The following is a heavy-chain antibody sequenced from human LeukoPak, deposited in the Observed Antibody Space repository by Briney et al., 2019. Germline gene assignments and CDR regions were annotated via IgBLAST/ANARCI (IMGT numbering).Heavy chain of an antibody. CDR3: SREYYDNSGGEVAFDI. V-gene: IGHV3-53*01. CDR2: IYSGGSK. Sequence: PGGSLRHSCAASGFTVISNCMNWVRQAPGKGREGVSVIYSGGSKYYAHSVEGGLTIPSDNSNNPLHPTLNNLKPENPATYYLSREYYDNSGGEVAFDIWGRGTMVTVS. J-gene: IGHJ3*02. CDR1: GFTVISNC. D-gene: IGHD3-22*01.